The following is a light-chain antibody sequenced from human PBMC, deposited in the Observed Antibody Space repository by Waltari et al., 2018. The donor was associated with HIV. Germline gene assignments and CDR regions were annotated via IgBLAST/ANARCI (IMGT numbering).Light chain of an antibody. CDR3: AAWDDSLSGWV. CDR2: RNN. Sequence: QSVLTQPPSASGNPGQRVTISCSGSSSTTGSNYIYWYQQRPGTAPKLLIYRNNQRPSGVPDRFSGSKSGTSASLAISGLRSEDEADYSCAAWDDSLSGWVFGGGTKLTVL. J-gene: IGLJ3*02. CDR1: SSTTGSNY. V-gene: IGLV1-47*01.